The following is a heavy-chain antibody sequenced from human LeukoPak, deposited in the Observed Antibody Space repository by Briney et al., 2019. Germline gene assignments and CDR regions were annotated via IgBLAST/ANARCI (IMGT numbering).Heavy chain of an antibody. V-gene: IGHV3-66*02. Sequence: PGGSPRLSCAASGFTVSSNYMSWVRQAPGKGLEWVSVIYSGGSTDYADSVKGRFTISRDNSKNTLYLQMNSLRAEATALYYCARDAGGYSYGLPRPFDYWGQGTLVTVSS. CDR1: GFTVSSNY. J-gene: IGHJ4*02. CDR2: IYSGGST. CDR3: ARDAGGYSYGLPRPFDY. D-gene: IGHD5-18*01.